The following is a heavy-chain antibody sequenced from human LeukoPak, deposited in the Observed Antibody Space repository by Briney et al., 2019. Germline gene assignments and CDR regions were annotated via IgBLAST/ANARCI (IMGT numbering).Heavy chain of an antibody. D-gene: IGHD6-19*01. V-gene: IGHV3-33*01. CDR2: IWYDGSNK. J-gene: IGHJ4*02. CDR1: GFIFRSSG. Sequence: PGGSLRLSCAASGFIFRSSGMHWVRQTPGKGLEWVGIIWYDGSNKYYADSVKGRFTISRDNAKNTVYLLMNSLRVEDTAVYYCARDQGTSGGWPAVGRMGSFDYWGQGTLVTVSS. CDR3: ARDQGTSGGWPAVGRMGSFDY.